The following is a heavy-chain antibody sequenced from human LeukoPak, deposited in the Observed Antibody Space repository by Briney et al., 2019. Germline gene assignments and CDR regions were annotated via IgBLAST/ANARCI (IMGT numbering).Heavy chain of an antibody. CDR2: IYYSGST. V-gene: IGHV4-31*02. J-gene: IGHJ4*02. D-gene: IGHD3-10*01. CDR1: GGSIXSXXXX. CDR3: ARAGNGFDY. Sequence: SGGSIXSXXXXXXWXXXXXXXGLEWIGYIYYSGSTYYNPSLKSRVTISVDTSKNQFSLKLSSVTAADTAVYYCARAGNGFDYWGQGTLVTVSS.